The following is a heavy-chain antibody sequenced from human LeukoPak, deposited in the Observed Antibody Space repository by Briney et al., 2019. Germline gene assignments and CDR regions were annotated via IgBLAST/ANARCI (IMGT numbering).Heavy chain of an antibody. CDR1: GGSFSGYY. V-gene: IGHV4-34*01. D-gene: IGHD1-14*01. Sequence: SETLSLTCAVYGGSFSGYYWSWIRQPPGKGLEWIGEINHSGSTNYNPSLKSRVTISVDTSKNQFSLKLSSVTAADTAVYYCARAQITEVYFDYWGQGTLVTVSS. CDR2: INHSGST. CDR3: ARAQITEVYFDY. J-gene: IGHJ4*02.